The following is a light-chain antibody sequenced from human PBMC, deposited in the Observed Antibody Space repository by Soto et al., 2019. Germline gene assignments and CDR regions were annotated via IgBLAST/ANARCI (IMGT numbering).Light chain of an antibody. CDR3: QQYNSYPWT. V-gene: IGKV1-5*01. J-gene: IGKJ1*01. CDR2: DAS. Sequence: DIKMTLSPSTLSAYVGDRVTITCRASQSISSWLAWYQQKPGKAPKLLIYDASSLESGVPSRFSGSGSGTEFTLTISSLQPDDFATYYCQQYNSYPWTFGQGSKADIK. CDR1: QSISSW.